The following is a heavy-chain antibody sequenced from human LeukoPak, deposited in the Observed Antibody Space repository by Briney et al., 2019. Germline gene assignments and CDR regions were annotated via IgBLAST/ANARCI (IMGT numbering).Heavy chain of an antibody. D-gene: IGHD6-19*01. Sequence: ASVKVSCKASGYTFTGCYMHWVRQAPGQGLEWMGWINPNSGGTNYAQKFQGRVTMTRDTSISTAYMELSRLRSDDTAVYYCARVLRSSVGSIAVAGTAAFDIWGQGTMVTVSS. CDR3: ARVLRSSVGSIAVAGTAAFDI. J-gene: IGHJ3*02. CDR2: INPNSGGT. CDR1: GYTFTGCY. V-gene: IGHV1-2*02.